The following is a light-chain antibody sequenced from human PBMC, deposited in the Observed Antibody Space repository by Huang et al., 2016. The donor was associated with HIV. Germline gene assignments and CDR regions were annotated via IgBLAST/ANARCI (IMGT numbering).Light chain of an antibody. Sequence: IVLTPSPGTLSLSPGERAPLPCRASQCVSSSYLAWYQQKPGQAPMLLISGASSRATGIPDRFSGSGSGTDFTLTISSLEPEDFAVYYCQQYGSSPLTFGGGTKVEIK. J-gene: IGKJ4*01. V-gene: IGKV3-20*01. CDR1: QCVSSSY. CDR2: GAS. CDR3: QQYGSSPLT.